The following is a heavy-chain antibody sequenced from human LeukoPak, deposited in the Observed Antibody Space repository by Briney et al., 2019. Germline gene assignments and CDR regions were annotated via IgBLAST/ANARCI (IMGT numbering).Heavy chain of an antibody. CDR3: ARSQDRFGELSFDY. V-gene: IGHV4-4*07. CDR1: GGSISSHY. Sequence: SETLSLTCTVSGGSISSHYWSWIRQPAGKGLEWIGRIYTSGSTNYNPSLKSRVTMSVDTSKNQFSLKLSSVTAADTAVYYCARSQDRFGELSFDYWGQGTLVTVSS. J-gene: IGHJ4*02. D-gene: IGHD3-10*01. CDR2: IYTSGST.